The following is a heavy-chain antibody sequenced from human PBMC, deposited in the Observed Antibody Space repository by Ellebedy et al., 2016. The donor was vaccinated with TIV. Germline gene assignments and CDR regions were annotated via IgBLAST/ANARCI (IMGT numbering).Heavy chain of an antibody. J-gene: IGHJ1*01. Sequence: SETLSLTCTVSGVSVSSANYYWSWIRQPPGKGLEWIAYIYYSGCTNYNPALKSRVSISVDTSKRQFSLKLRSVNAADTAVYYFATKTDTGHFHHWGQGTLVTVSS. CDR1: GVSVSSANYY. V-gene: IGHV4-61*01. CDR3: ATKTDTGHFHH. CDR2: IYYSGCT. D-gene: IGHD5-18*01.